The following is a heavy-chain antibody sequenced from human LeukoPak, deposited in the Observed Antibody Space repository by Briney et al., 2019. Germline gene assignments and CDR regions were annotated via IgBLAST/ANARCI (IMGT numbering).Heavy chain of an antibody. CDR1: GGSISSGDYY. D-gene: IGHD2-15*01. J-gene: IGHJ4*02. CDR2: IYSSGST. V-gene: IGHV4-30-4*01. CDR3: ARQYCSGGSCADY. Sequence: SETLSLTCTVSGGSISSGDYYWSWIRQPPGKGLEWIGYIYSSGSTYYNPSLKSRVTISVDTSKNQFSLKLSSVTAADTAVCYCARQYCSGGSCADYWGQGTLVTVSS.